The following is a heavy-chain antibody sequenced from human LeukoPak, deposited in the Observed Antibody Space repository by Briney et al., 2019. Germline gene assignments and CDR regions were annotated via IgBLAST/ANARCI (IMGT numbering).Heavy chain of an antibody. V-gene: IGHV3-48*04. CDR3: ARAPTVLVGYCSSSSCQADY. CDR1: GFTFSSYS. Sequence: PGGSLRLSCAASGFTFSSYSMNWVRQAPGKGLEWVSYISSSSSTIYYADSVKGRFTISRDNAKNSLYLQMNGLRVEDTAVYYCARAPTVLVGYCSSSSCQADYWGQGTLVTVSS. J-gene: IGHJ4*02. CDR2: ISSSSSTI. D-gene: IGHD2-2*01.